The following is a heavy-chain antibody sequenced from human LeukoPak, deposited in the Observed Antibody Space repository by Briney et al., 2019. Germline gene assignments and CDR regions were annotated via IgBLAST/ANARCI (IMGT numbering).Heavy chain of an antibody. CDR1: GFTFDDYA. CDR2: ISWNSGSI. V-gene: IGHV3-9*01. J-gene: IGHJ4*02. D-gene: IGHD1-26*01. CDR3: AKDNSGSYILDY. Sequence: GRSLRLSCAASGFTFDDYAMHWVRQAPGKGLEWVSGISWNSGSIGYADPVKGRFTIARDNAKNSPYLQMNSLRAEDTALYYCAKDNSGSYILDYWGQGTLVTVSS.